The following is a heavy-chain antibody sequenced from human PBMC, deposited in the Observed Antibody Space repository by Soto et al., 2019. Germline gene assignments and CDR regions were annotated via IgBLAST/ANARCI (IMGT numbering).Heavy chain of an antibody. CDR1: GLTFSSYG. CDR2: ISYDGSNK. Sequence: GGFLRLYCAASGLTFSSYGMHWVRQAPGKGLEWVAVISYDGSNKYYADSVKGRFTISRDNSKNTLYLQMNSLRAEDTAVYYCARDYYKYYDSSGYYRSPAYWGQGTLVTVSS. V-gene: IGHV3-30*03. CDR3: ARDYYKYYDSSGYYRSPAY. D-gene: IGHD3-22*01. J-gene: IGHJ4*02.